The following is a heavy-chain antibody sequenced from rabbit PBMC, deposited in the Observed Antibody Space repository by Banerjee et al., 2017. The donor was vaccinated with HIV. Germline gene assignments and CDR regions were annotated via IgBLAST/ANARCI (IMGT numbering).Heavy chain of an antibody. CDR2: IEAGSSAFT. V-gene: IGHV1S45*01. Sequence: QEQLVESGGGLVQPGASLTLTCVASGVSFSGSSYLCCVRQAPGKGLQWIACIEAGSSAFTYFATWAKGRFTISKTSSTTVTLQMTSLTAADTATYFCARDTSSSFSSYGMDLWGPGTLVTVS. CDR3: ARDTSSSFSSYGMDL. J-gene: IGHJ6*01. CDR1: GVSFSGSSY. D-gene: IGHD1-1*01.